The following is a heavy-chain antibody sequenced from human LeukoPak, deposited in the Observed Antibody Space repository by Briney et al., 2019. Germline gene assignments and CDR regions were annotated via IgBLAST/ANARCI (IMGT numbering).Heavy chain of an antibody. CDR1: GFTFDDYG. Sequence: GSLRLSCAASGFTFDDYGMSRVRQAPAKGLQWVTGINWNGGSTGYADSVKGRFTISRDNAKNSLYLQMNSLRAEDTALYYCAREVTYDYVWGSYRQDYYYYYMDVWGKGTTVTVSS. CDR2: INWNGGST. V-gene: IGHV3-20*04. J-gene: IGHJ6*03. CDR3: AREVTYDYVWGSYRQDYYYYYMDV. D-gene: IGHD3-16*02.